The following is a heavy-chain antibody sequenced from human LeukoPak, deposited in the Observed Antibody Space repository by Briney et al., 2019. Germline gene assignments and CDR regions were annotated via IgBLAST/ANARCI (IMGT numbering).Heavy chain of an antibody. D-gene: IGHD1-26*01. Sequence: SQALSLTCAISGDSVSTNSATWTWLRQSPSRGLEWLGRTYYRSKWYNDYAVSMKSRITINPDTSKNQFSLQLNSVTPEDTAVYYCARLVGASWFDSWGQGTLVTVSS. CDR1: GDSVSTNSAT. CDR2: TYYRSKWYN. J-gene: IGHJ5*01. CDR3: ARLVGASWFDS. V-gene: IGHV6-1*01.